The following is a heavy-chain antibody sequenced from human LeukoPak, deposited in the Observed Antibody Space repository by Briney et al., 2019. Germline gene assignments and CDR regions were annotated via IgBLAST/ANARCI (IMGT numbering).Heavy chain of an antibody. D-gene: IGHD1-26*01. Sequence: PSETLSLTCTVSGGSISSHYWSWIRQPPGKGLEWIGYIYYNGNTNYNPSLKSRVTISIDTSKKQFSLKLSSVTAADTAVYYCARDKWEPYFDYWGQGTLVTVSS. CDR2: IYYNGNT. CDR1: GGSISSHY. J-gene: IGHJ4*02. V-gene: IGHV4-59*11. CDR3: ARDKWEPYFDY.